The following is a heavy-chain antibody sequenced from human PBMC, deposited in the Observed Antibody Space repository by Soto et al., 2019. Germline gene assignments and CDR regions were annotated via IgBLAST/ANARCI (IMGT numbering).Heavy chain of an antibody. CDR1: GYTFTAYY. V-gene: IGHV1-2*04. CDR3: AKGYSSGWSEGYLDC. D-gene: IGHD6-19*01. J-gene: IGHJ4*02. Sequence: ASVKLSCKASGYTFTAYYIHWVRQAPGQGLEWMGWINCNTGGTNYAQNFQDWVTMTRDTSINTAYMEVSRLRAEDTAVYYCAKGYSSGWSEGYLDCWGQGTPVTVS. CDR2: INCNTGGT.